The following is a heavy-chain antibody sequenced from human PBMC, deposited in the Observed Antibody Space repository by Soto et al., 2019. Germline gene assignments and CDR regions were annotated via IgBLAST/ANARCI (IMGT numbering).Heavy chain of an antibody. CDR2: ISYDGSNK. J-gene: IGHJ6*02. Sequence: PGGSLRLSCAASGFTFSSYAMHWVRQAPGKGLEWVAVISYDGSNKYYADSVKGRFTISRDNSKNTLYLQMNSLRAEDTAVYYCARDYDVWSGYYTSYYGMDVWGQGTTVTVSS. CDR3: ARDYDVWSGYYTSYYGMDV. D-gene: IGHD3-3*01. V-gene: IGHV3-30-3*01. CDR1: GFTFSSYA.